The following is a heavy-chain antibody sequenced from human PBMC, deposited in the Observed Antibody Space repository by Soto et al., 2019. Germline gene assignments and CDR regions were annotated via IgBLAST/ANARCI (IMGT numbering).Heavy chain of an antibody. Sequence: GASVKVSCKASGCPFSSYPISWVRQAPRQGLEWMGGIIPIFGTANYAQKFQGRVTITADKSTRTAYMELSSLRSEDTAVNYCERERANYDILTGYSQPPNWFGHWGQGTLVTVSS. J-gene: IGHJ5*02. D-gene: IGHD3-9*01. V-gene: IGHV1-69*06. CDR3: ERERANYDILTGYSQPPNWFGH. CDR1: GCPFSSYP. CDR2: IIPIFGTA.